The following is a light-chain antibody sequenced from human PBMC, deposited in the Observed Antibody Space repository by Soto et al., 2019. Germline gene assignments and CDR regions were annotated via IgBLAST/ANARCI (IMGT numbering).Light chain of an antibody. Sequence: ISLTQSPSSLSASVGDRVTITCRTSPGISRYLAWYQQKPGKAPKLLIYAASTLQSGVPSRFSGSGYGTDFTLTITSLQPEDFATYYCQQLNSYPLTFGGGTKVDIK. CDR1: PGISRY. V-gene: IGKV1-9*01. CDR2: AAS. J-gene: IGKJ4*01. CDR3: QQLNSYPLT.